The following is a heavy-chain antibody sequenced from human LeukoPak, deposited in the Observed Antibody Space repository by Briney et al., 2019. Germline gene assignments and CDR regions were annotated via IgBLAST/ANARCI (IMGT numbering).Heavy chain of an antibody. J-gene: IGHJ4*02. CDR1: GFTFSSYA. V-gene: IGHV3-23*01. CDR2: ISGSGGST. D-gene: IGHD6-19*01. CDR3: AKVRMYSSGWYDY. Sequence: PGGSLRLSCAASGFTFSSYAMSWVRQASGKGLEWVSAISGSGGSTYYADSVKGRFTISRDNSKNTLYLQMNSLRAEDTAVYYCAKVRMYSSGWYDYWGQGTLVTVSS.